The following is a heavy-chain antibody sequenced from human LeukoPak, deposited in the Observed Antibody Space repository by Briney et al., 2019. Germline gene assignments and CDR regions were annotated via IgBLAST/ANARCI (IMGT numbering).Heavy chain of an antibody. CDR3: AKTNTPDNWFDP. CDR1: GGSISSSTSS. CDR2: IFDSGYS. Sequence: SQTLSLTCTVSGGSISSSTSSWSWIRQHPGKGLEWLGYIFDSGYSYYNPSLKSRLSMSVDTSKNRFSLTLSSVTAADTAIYYCAKTNTPDNWFDPWGQGTLVTVSS. V-gene: IGHV4-31*03. J-gene: IGHJ5*02.